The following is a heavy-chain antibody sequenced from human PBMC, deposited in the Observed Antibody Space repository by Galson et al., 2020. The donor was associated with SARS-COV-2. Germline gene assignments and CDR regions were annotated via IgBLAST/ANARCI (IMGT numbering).Heavy chain of an antibody. CDR1: GGSISSGNHY. V-gene: IGHV4-30-4*01. D-gene: IGHD2-2*01. Sequence: SETLSLTCTVSGGSISSGNHYWSWIRQPPGKGLEWLGYIYYSGSTHYNPSLKSRITISVDTSKNQFSLKLSSVTAADTAAYYCARSIEGGFCTTTDCFLNWYFDLWGRGTLVTVSS. CDR3: ARSIEGGFCTTTDCFLNWYFDL. CDR2: IYYSGST. J-gene: IGHJ2*01.